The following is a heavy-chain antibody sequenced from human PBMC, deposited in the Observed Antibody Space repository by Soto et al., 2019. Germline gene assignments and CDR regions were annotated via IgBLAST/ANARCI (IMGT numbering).Heavy chain of an antibody. CDR2: NNIDSSSK. J-gene: IGHJ4*02. CDR3: ASYDSSGSMAY. D-gene: IGHD3-22*01. Sequence: PGGSLRLSCAASGLNMSRYSMNWVRQAPGRGLEWVSYNNIDSSSKYYADPVKGRFTTSRDNAKSSLFLQMNTLRAEDTAVYYCASYDSSGSMAYWGQGTLVTVSS. CDR1: GLNMSRYS. V-gene: IGHV3-48*01.